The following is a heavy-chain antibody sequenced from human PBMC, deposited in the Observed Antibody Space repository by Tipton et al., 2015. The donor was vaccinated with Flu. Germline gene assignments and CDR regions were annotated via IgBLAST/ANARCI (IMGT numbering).Heavy chain of an antibody. Sequence: GLVKPSETLSLTCAVYGGSFSGYYWSWIRQPPGKGLEWIGEINRSGSTNYNPSLKSRVTISVDTSKNQFSLKLSSVTAADTAVYYCARGPLLDLWGRGTLVTVSS. J-gene: IGHJ2*01. CDR2: INRSGST. D-gene: IGHD5/OR15-5a*01. V-gene: IGHV4-34*01. CDR1: GGSFSGYY. CDR3: ARGPLLDL.